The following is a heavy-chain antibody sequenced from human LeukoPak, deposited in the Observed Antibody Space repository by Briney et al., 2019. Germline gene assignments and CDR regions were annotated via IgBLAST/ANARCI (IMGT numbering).Heavy chain of an antibody. CDR2: IYSGGST. V-gene: IGHV3-53*01. J-gene: IGHJ4*02. CDR3: ARDLRHYGSGSYMG. CDR1: GFTVSSNY. D-gene: IGHD3-10*01. Sequence: RTGGSLRLSCAASGFTVSSNYMSWVRQAPGKGLEWVSIIYSGGSTFYADSVKGRFTISRGNSKNTLYLQMNSLRAEDTAVYYCARDLRHYGSGSYMGWGQGTLVTVSS.